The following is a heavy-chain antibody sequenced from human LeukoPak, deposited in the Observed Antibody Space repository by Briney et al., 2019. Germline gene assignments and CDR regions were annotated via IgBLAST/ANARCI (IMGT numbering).Heavy chain of an antibody. V-gene: IGHV4-59*12. CDR2: IYYSGST. Sequence: PSETLSLTCTVSGGSISSYYWSWIRQPPGKGLEWIGYIYYSGSTNYNPSLKSRVTISVDTSKNQFSLKLSSMTAADTAVYYCARRQYDHYIFRGVPTPTYWFDPWGQGTLVTVSS. CDR1: GGSISSYY. J-gene: IGHJ5*02. CDR3: ARRQYDHYIFRGVPTPTYWFDP. D-gene: IGHD3-10*01.